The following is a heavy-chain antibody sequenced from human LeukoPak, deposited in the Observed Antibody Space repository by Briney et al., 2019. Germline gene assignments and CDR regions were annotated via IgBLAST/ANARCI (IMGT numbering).Heavy chain of an antibody. V-gene: IGHV1-8*01. Sequence: ASVKVSCKASGYTFTSYDINWVRHATGQGLEWMGWMNPNSGNTGYAQNFQGRVTMTRNTSTSTAYMELSSLRSDDTAVYYCARGKARGEPKTSYFDYWGQGSLVTVSS. CDR1: GYTFTSYD. CDR2: MNPNSGNT. D-gene: IGHD3-16*01. CDR3: ARGKARGEPKTSYFDY. J-gene: IGHJ4*02.